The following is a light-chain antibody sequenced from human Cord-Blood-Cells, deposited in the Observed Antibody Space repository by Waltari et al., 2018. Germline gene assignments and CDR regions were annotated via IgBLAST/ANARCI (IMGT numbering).Light chain of an antibody. CDR2: EGS. CDR1: RSDVGSYNL. J-gene: IGLJ3*02. Sequence: QSALTQPASVSGSPGQSITISCPGTRSDVGSYNLFSWYQQHPGKAPKLMIYEGSKRPSGVSNRFSGSKSGNTASLTISGLQADDEADYYCCSYAGSSTWVFGGGTKLTVL. V-gene: IGLV2-23*01. CDR3: CSYAGSSTWV.